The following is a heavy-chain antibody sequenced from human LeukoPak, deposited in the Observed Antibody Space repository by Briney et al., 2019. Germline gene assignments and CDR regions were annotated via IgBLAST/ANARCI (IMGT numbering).Heavy chain of an antibody. CDR2: IYPGDSDT. J-gene: IGHJ6*02. D-gene: IGHD5-18*01. Sequence: GESLKISCKGSGYSFTSYWIGWVRQMPGKGLEWMGIIYPGDSDTRYSPSFQGQVTILADKSISTAYLQWSSLKASDTAMYYCASLNRYSYGSMDVWGQGTTVTVSS. CDR3: ASLNRYSYGSMDV. V-gene: IGHV5-51*01. CDR1: GYSFTSYW.